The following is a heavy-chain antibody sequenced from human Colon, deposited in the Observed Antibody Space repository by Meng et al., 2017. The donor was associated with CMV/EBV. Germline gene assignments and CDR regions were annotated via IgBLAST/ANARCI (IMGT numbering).Heavy chain of an antibody. D-gene: IGHD4-23*01. J-gene: IGHJ4*02. CDR2: ISGNVKTF. V-gene: IGHV3-11*01. CDR3: ARGYYGGKPTGFPVVDN. Sequence: GESLKISCAASGFTFSDFFMTWFRQTPEKGLEWISYISGNVKTFYYAESVKGRFTISRDNAKNSLFLQMNSLRDEDTAVYYCARGYYGGKPTGFPVVDNWGQGTLVTVSS. CDR1: GFTFSDFF.